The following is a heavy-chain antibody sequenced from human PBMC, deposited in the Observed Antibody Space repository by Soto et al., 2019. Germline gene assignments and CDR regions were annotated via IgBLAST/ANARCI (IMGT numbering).Heavy chain of an antibody. J-gene: IGHJ5*02. CDR3: ARHSYGRRTWFDP. V-gene: IGHV4-61*08. CDR1: GGSISSGGYS. D-gene: IGHD5-18*01. Sequence: SETLSLTCAVSGGSISSGGYSWSWIRQPPGKGLEWIGYIYYSGSTNYNPSLKSRVTISVDTSKNQFSLKLSSVTAADTAVYYCARHSYGRRTWFDPWGQGTLVTVSS. CDR2: IYYSGST.